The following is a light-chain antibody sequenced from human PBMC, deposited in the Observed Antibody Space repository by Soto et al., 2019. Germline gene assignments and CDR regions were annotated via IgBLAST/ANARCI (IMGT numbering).Light chain of an antibody. CDR2: DAS. CDR1: QSVGSNS. V-gene: IGKV3-20*01. Sequence: EIAVTQSPGTLSLSPGERATLSCRASQSVGSNSLSWYQQRPGQAPRFLIYDASSRATGIPDRFSGSGSGTDLTLTISRLEPEDFAVYYCQQYGSTPLTFGGGTKVEIK. J-gene: IGKJ4*01. CDR3: QQYGSTPLT.